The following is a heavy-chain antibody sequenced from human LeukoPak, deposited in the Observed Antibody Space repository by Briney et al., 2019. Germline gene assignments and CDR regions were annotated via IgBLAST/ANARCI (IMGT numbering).Heavy chain of an antibody. Sequence: ASVKVSCKASGYTFTSYDINWVRQATGQGLEWMGWINAGNGNTKYSQKFQGRVTITRDTSASTAYMELSSLRSEDTAVYYCAIAWFGELFAFDYWGQGTLVTVSS. D-gene: IGHD3-10*01. CDR2: INAGNGNT. CDR3: AIAWFGELFAFDY. V-gene: IGHV1-3*01. J-gene: IGHJ4*02. CDR1: GYTFTSYD.